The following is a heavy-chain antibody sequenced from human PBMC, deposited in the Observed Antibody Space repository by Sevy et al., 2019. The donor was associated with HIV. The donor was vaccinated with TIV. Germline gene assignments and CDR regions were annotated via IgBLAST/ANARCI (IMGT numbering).Heavy chain of an antibody. CDR1: GYTFTGYY. CDR3: ARESGWYYFDY. Sequence: MVSCKPSGYTFTGYYMHWVRQAPGQGLEWMGWIKPNSGGTNYAQKFQVRVTMTRDTSISTAYMELTSLRSDDTAVYYCARESGWYYFDYWGQGTLVTVSS. D-gene: IGHD6-19*01. CDR2: IKPNSGGT. V-gene: IGHV1-2*02. J-gene: IGHJ4*02.